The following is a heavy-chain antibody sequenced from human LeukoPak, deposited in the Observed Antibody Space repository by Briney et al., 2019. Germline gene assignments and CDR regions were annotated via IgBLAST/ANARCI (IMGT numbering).Heavy chain of an antibody. V-gene: IGHV3-74*01. D-gene: IGHD3-9*01. CDR2: INSDGSST. CDR1: GFTFSSYW. CDR3: VGGYYDILTGYSILDY. J-gene: IGHJ4*02. Sequence: GGSLRLSCAASGFTFSSYWMHWVRQAPGKGLVWVSRINSDGSSTSYADSVKGRFTISRDNSKNTLYLQMNSLRAEDTAVYYCVGGYYDILTGYSILDYWGQGTLVTVSS.